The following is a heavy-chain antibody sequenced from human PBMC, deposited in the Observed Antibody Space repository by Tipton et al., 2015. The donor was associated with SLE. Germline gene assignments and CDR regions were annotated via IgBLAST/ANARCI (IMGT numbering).Heavy chain of an antibody. CDR2: INHSGGT. J-gene: IGHJ4*02. V-gene: IGHV4-34*01. CDR3: ARRLGSWSIDY. Sequence: TLSLTCAVYGGSFSGYYWSWIRQPPGKGLEWIGEINHSGGTNYNPSLKSRVTISVDTSKNQSSLKLSSVTAADTAVYYCARRLGSWSIDYWGQGTLVTVSS. CDR1: GGSFSGYY. D-gene: IGHD6-13*01.